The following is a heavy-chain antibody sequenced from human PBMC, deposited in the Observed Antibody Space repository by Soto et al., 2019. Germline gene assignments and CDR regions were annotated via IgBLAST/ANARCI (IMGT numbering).Heavy chain of an antibody. D-gene: IGHD6-19*01. J-gene: IGHJ4*02. CDR1: GFTVSSNY. Sequence: EVQLVESGGGLVQPGGSLRLSCAASGFTVSSNYMSWVRQAPGKGLEWVSVIYSGGSTYYADSVKGRFTISRDNSKNTLYLQMNSLRAEDTAVYYCARGIAVAGMKLITHVPIDYWGQGTLVTVSS. V-gene: IGHV3-66*01. CDR3: ARGIAVAGMKLITHVPIDY. CDR2: IYSGGST.